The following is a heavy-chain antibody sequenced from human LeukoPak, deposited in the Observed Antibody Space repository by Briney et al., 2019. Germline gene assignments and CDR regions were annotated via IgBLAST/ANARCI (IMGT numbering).Heavy chain of an antibody. D-gene: IGHD6-13*01. V-gene: IGHV1-2*02. CDR1: LYTFTRYY. CDR3: ASSEGYTDAFQI. J-gene: IGHJ3*02. CDR2: INPKSSGT. Sequence: ASVKVSRKASLYTFTRYYIHGVRQAPGQGLEWMAWINPKSSGTNYGQKFQGRVTMTRDTSISTIYMELSRLRSDDTAVYYCASSEGYTDAFQIWGERTTVTVSS.